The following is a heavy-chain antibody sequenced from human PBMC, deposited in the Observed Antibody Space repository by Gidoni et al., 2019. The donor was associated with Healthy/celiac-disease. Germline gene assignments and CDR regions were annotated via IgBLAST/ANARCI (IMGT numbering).Heavy chain of an antibody. CDR3: AREQYYYDSSGYYFLNY. J-gene: IGHJ4*02. V-gene: IGHV3-33*01. D-gene: IGHD3-22*01. CDR1: GFTFSSYG. Sequence: QVQLVESGGGVVQPGRSLRLSCAASGFTFSSYGMHWVRQAPGKGLEWVAVIWYDGSNKYYADSVKGRFTISRDNSKNTLYLQRNSLRAEDTAVYYCAREQYYYDSSGYYFLNYWGQGTLVTVSS. CDR2: IWYDGSNK.